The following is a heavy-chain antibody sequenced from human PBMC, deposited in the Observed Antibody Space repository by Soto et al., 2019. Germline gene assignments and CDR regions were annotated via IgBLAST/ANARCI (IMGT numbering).Heavy chain of an antibody. Sequence: GGSLRLSCAASGFTFSSYGMHWVRQAPGKGLEWVVLISHDGSNKYYADYVKGRFTSSRDNSKNTLYLQMSSLRAEDTAVYYCAKAPYSGYDQIYYFDYWGQGTLVTVSS. D-gene: IGHD5-12*01. V-gene: IGHV3-30*18. J-gene: IGHJ4*02. CDR2: ISHDGSNK. CDR3: AKAPYSGYDQIYYFDY. CDR1: GFTFSSYG.